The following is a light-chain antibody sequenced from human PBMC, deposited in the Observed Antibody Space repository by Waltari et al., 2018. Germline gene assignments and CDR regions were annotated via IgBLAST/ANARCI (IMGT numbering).Light chain of an antibody. J-gene: IGLJ2*01. CDR3: SSFTDTHTLL. Sequence: QSALTQPASVSGSPGQSIPLSCTGTRTVVGASTFVSWYQQHPGRAPQLMIYDVTERPSGISYRFSGSKSANTASLTISGLLPEDEAIYYCSSFTDTHTLLFGGGTTVTVL. CDR2: DVT. V-gene: IGLV2-14*03. CDR1: RTVVGASTF.